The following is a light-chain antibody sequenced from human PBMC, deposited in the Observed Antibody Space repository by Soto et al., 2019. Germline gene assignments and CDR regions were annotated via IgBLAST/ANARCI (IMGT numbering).Light chain of an antibody. CDR3: QQRSNWPPTWT. CDR2: DAS. V-gene: IGKV3-11*01. J-gene: IGKJ1*01. CDR1: QSVSSY. Sequence: EIVLSQSPATLSLSPGERATLSCRASQSVSSYLAWYQHKPGQAPRLLIYDASKRATGIPARFSGSGSGTDFTLTISRLEPEDFAVYYCQQRSNWPPTWTFGQGNKVEVK.